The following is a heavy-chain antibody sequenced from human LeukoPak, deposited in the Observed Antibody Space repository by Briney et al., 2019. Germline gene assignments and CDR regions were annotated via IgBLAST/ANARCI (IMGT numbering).Heavy chain of an antibody. D-gene: IGHD3-3*01. CDR3: ARGRADFWSGFGMDV. CDR1: GFTFSSSA. V-gene: IGHV3-30-3*01. Sequence: GRSLRLSCSVSGFTFSSSAVHWVRQAPGKGLEWVAVISYEGSNKNYAESVKARFTSSRDNSKNTLYLQMNSLRAEYAAVYDCARGRADFWSGFGMDVWGQGTTVTVSS. CDR2: ISYEGSNK. J-gene: IGHJ6*02.